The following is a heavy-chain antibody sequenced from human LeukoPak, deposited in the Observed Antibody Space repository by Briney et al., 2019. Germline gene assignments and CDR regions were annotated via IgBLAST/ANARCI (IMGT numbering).Heavy chain of an antibody. J-gene: IGHJ5*02. D-gene: IGHD6-13*01. V-gene: IGHV4-4*07. CDR1: GGSISSYY. Sequence: PSETLSLTCTVSGGSISSYYWSWIRQPAGKGLEWIGRIYTSGSTNYNPSLRSRVTMSVDTSKNQFSLKLSSVTAADTAVYYCARDLIAAAGTYNWFDPWGQGTPVTVSS. CDR3: ARDLIAAAGTYNWFDP. CDR2: IYTSGST.